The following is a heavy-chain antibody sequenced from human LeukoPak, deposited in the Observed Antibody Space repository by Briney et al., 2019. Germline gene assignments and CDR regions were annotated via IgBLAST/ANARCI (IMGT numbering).Heavy chain of an antibody. CDR2: ISGHNDDT. J-gene: IGHJ6*03. CDR1: GYTFTSYA. Sequence: GASVKVSCKASGYTFTSYAISWVRQAPGQGLEWMGWISGHNDDTNYAQRLQGRVTMTTDTSTSTAYMELRSLRSDDTAVYYCARAGYCSGGSCYPYYYYYYMDVWGKGTTVTGSS. V-gene: IGHV1-18*01. D-gene: IGHD2-15*01. CDR3: ARAGYCSGGSCYPYYYYYYMDV.